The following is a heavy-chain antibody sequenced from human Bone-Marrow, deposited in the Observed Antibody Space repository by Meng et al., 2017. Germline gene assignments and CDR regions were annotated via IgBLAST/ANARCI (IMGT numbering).Heavy chain of an antibody. D-gene: IGHD4-23*01. CDR2: IYYSGST. CDR1: GGSVSSGSYY. V-gene: IGHV4-39*07. Sequence: SETLSLTCTVSGGSVSSGSYYWSWIRQPPGKGLEWIGSIYYSGSTYYNPSLKSRVTISVDTSKNQFSLKLSSVTAADTAVYYCARVPNDYGGNRDAFDIWGQGTMVTVSS. CDR3: ARVPNDYGGNRDAFDI. J-gene: IGHJ3*02.